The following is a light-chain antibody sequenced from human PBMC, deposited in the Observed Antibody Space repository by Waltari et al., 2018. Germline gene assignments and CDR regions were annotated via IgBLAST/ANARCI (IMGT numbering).Light chain of an antibody. Sequence: QSVLTQPPSVSAAPGQKVTISCSGGRSNIGSTYVSWYQHLPGTAPKLLIYDNNERPSGIHDLFSGARSGTSATLGITGLQTGDEAEYYCGEWDTSLTAVVFGGGTKLTVL. CDR1: RSNIGSTY. CDR2: DNN. J-gene: IGLJ2*01. V-gene: IGLV1-51*01. CDR3: GEWDTSLTAVV.